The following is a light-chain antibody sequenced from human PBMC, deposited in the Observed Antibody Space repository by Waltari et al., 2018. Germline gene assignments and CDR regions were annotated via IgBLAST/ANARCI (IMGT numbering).Light chain of an antibody. V-gene: IGKV1-5*03. CDR3: QQYYSYSSWT. Sequence: DIQMTHSPSTLSASVRDRVTITCRASQSISSWLAWYQQKPGKAPKLLIYKASSLESGVPSRFSGSGSGTEFTLTISSLQPDDFATYYCQQYYSYSSWTFGLGTKVEIK. CDR2: KAS. CDR1: QSISSW. J-gene: IGKJ1*01.